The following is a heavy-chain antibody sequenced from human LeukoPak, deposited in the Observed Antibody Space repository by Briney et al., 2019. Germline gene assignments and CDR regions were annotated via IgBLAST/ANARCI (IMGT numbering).Heavy chain of an antibody. CDR3: ARDTTGSYGDYVALGAFDI. V-gene: IGHV1-69*04. CDR2: IIPILGIA. D-gene: IGHD4-17*01. Sequence: GASVKVSCKAPGGTFSSYVIRWVRQGPGQGREWMGRIIPILGIANNAQKFQGRVPITAANSTSTDYVKLSSWSSEATPFTYCARDTTGSYGDYVALGAFDIWGQGTMVTVSS. CDR1: GGTFSSYV. J-gene: IGHJ3*02.